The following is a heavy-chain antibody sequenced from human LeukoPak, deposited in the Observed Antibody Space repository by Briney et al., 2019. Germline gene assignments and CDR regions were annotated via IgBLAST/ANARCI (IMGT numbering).Heavy chain of an antibody. CDR2: ISGSGAST. D-gene: IGHD6-25*01. V-gene: IGHV3-23*01. CDR1: GFTFSNYA. Sequence: GGSLRLSCAASGFTFSNYAMSGVRQAPGKGLEWVSTISGSGASTYYADSAKGRFTISRDNSENKLYLQMNSLRAEDTAVYYCARGQRSDYWGQGTLVTVSS. J-gene: IGHJ4*02. CDR3: ARGQRSDY.